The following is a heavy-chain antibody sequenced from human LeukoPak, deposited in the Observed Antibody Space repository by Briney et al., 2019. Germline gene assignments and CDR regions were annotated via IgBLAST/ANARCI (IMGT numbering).Heavy chain of an antibody. D-gene: IGHD5-18*01. CDR3: ARQSSYGQGYFDY. V-gene: IGHV4-39*01. CDR2: IYYSGST. J-gene: IGHJ4*02. Sequence: PSETLSLTCTVSGGSISSSSYYWGWIRQPPGKGLEWIGSIYYSGSTYYNPSLKSRVTISVDTSKNQFSLKLSSVTAADTAVYYCARQSSYGQGYFDYWGQGTLVTVSS. CDR1: GGSISSSSYY.